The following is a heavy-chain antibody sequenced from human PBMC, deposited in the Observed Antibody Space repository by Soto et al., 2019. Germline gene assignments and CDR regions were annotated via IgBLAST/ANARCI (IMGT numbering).Heavy chain of an antibody. J-gene: IGHJ4*02. Sequence: EVQLVESGGGLVQPGGSLRLSCAASGFTFSSYTMNWVRQAPGKGLEWVSYISRNSSTIYYADSVKGRFPISRDNAKNSLYLQMNSLRAEDTAVYYCARVGSSGWYDYWGQGTLVTVSS. D-gene: IGHD6-19*01. CDR2: ISRNSSTI. V-gene: IGHV3-48*01. CDR3: ARVGSSGWYDY. CDR1: GFTFSSYT.